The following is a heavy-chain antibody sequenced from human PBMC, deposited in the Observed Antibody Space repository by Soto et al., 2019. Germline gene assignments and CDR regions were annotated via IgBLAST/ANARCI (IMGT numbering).Heavy chain of an antibody. V-gene: IGHV1-3*01. Sequence: QVQLVQSGAEVKKPGASVKVSCKASGYTFTSYAMHWVRQAPGQRLEWMGWINAGNGNTKYSQKFQGRVTITRDTPASTAYMELSSLRSEDTAVYCCARVGIAAYLYDSWGQGTLVTVSS. D-gene: IGHD6-13*01. CDR2: INAGNGNT. J-gene: IGHJ4*02. CDR1: GYTFTSYA. CDR3: ARVGIAAYLYDS.